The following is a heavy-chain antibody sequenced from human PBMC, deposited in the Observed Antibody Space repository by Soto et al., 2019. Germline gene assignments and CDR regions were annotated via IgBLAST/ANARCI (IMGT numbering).Heavy chain of an antibody. V-gene: IGHV4-39*01. CDR3: ARHHEGRITTRLDY. J-gene: IGHJ4*01. CDR1: GGSISSSTYY. Sequence: QLQLQESGPGLVKPSETLSLTCTVSGGSISSSTYYWGWIRQPPGKGLEWIGSISYSGSSYYNPSLKSRVTISVDTSKNQFSLKLSSVTAADTALYYCARHHEGRITTRLDYWGHGTLVTVSS. CDR2: ISYSGSS. D-gene: IGHD2-15*01.